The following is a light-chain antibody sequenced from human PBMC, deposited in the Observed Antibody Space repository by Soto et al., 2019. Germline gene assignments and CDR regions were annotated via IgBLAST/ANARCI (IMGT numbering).Light chain of an antibody. CDR2: DAS. Sequence: EIVMTQSPVTLSVSPGERATLSCRASQRVGSSLAWYRQKPGQAPRLLIYDASTRATGIPDRFSGSGSGTEFTLTISSLQSEDFAVYYCQQYNNWPLTFGGGTKVEIK. CDR1: QRVGSS. J-gene: IGKJ4*01. V-gene: IGKV3-15*01. CDR3: QQYNNWPLT.